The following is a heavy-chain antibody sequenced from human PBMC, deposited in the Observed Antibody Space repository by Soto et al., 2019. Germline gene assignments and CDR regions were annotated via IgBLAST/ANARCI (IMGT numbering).Heavy chain of an antibody. J-gene: IGHJ4*02. CDR3: ARDGNFVLRGYSFGFDF. CDR1: GYRFDTFY. CDR2: MNVDTGGT. Sequence: ASVKVSCTGSGYRFDTFYIHWVRQAHGKGLEWMGRMNVDTGGTTYAQKFQGRVTMTRDTSISTAYMEVTNVKSDDTAIYYCARDGNFVLRGYSFGFDFWGQGTRVTVSS. V-gene: IGHV1-2*06. D-gene: IGHD5-18*01.